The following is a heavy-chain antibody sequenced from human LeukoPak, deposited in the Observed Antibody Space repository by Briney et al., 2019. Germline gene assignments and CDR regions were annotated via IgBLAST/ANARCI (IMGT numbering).Heavy chain of an antibody. CDR2: IGGSGDIT. Sequence: PGGSQRLSCAASGFTLTSYAMSWVRQAPGKGLEWVSGIGGSGDITYYADSVKGRFTISRDNSKNTLYLQMNSLRAEDTAVYYCAKAAVAAYFYYYGMDVWGQGTTVTVS. CDR3: AKAAVAAYFYYYGMDV. CDR1: GFTLTSYA. D-gene: IGHD6-19*01. J-gene: IGHJ6*02. V-gene: IGHV3-23*01.